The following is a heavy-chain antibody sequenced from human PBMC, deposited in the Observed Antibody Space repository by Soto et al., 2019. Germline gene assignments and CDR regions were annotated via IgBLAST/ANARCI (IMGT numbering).Heavy chain of an antibody. CDR2: IIPIFGTA. CDR1: GGTFSSYA. CDR3: ARDRAYDSSGYYLPENWFDP. J-gene: IGHJ5*02. Sequence: SVKVSCKASGGTFSSYAISWVRQAPGQGLEWMGGIIPIFGTANYAQKFQGRVTITADESTSTAYMELSSLRSEDTAVYYCARDRAYDSSGYYLPENWFDPWGHGTLVTVSS. V-gene: IGHV1-69*13. D-gene: IGHD3-22*01.